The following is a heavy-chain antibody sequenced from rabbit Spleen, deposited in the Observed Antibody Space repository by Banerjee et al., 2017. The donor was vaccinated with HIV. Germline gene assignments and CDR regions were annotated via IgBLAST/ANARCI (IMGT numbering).Heavy chain of an antibody. Sequence: QEQLEESGGGLVKPGGTLTLTCKASGIDFSSNYWICWVRQAPGKGLEWIACIYAANNGSPYYASWAKGRFTTTKTSSTTVTLQMTSLTAADTATYFCARVGYVGGGYVGDLWGQGTLVT. J-gene: IGHJ3*01. CDR1: GIDFSSNYW. CDR3: ARVGYVGGGYVGDL. D-gene: IGHD8-1*01. CDR2: IYAANNGSP. V-gene: IGHV1S45*01.